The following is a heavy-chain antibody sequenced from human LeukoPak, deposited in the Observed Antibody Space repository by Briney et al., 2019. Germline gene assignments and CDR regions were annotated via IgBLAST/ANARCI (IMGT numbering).Heavy chain of an antibody. CDR2: INAGNGNT. J-gene: IGHJ5*02. Sequence: ASVKVSCKASGYTFTSYAMHWVRQAPGQRLEWMRWINAGNGNTKYSQKFQGRVTITRDTSASTAYMELSSLRSEDTAVYYCARDGSSSSWFDPWGQGTLDTVSS. CDR1: GYTFTSYA. V-gene: IGHV1-3*01. CDR3: ARDGSSSSWFDP. D-gene: IGHD6-13*01.